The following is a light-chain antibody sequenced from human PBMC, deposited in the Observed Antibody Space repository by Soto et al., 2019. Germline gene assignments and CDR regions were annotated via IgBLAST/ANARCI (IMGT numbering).Light chain of an antibody. V-gene: IGKV3-20*01. CDR3: QQYVSSPWA. CDR1: QSVTSTY. J-gene: IGKJ1*01. CDR2: GAS. Sequence: FTQSPGTLSVSPWERATLSCRVSQSVTSTYLALFQQRPGQSPRLPIYGASSRATGIPDRFIGSGSGTDFTLTISRLEPEDFAVYYCQQYVSSPWAFGQGTKVDIK.